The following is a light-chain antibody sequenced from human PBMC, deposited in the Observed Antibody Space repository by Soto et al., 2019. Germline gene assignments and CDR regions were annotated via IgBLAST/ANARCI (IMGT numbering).Light chain of an antibody. CDR3: QSYDSSLSGWV. J-gene: IGLJ3*02. CDR2: GNS. Sequence: QSVLTQPPSVSGAPGQRVTISCTGSSSNIGAGYDVQWYQQLPGTAPKLLIYGNSNRPSGVPDRFSGSKSGTSASLAITGLRAEDEADYYCQSYDSSLSGWVFGGGTKVTVL. V-gene: IGLV1-40*01. CDR1: SSNIGAGYD.